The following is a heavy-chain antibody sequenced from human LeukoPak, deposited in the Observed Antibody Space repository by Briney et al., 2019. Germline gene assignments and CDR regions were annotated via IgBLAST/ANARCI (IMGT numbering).Heavy chain of an antibody. V-gene: IGHV4-59*08. Sequence: SETLSLTCTVSGGSISSFCWNWIRQPPGKGLEWIGYIYDSGSIIYNPSLKSRVTISLDTSKNQFSVRLSSMTAADTAVYYCARGRRAGGGWPFFDSWGQGTLVSVSS. J-gene: IGHJ4*02. CDR3: ARGRRAGGGWPFFDS. CDR2: IYDSGSI. D-gene: IGHD6-19*01. CDR1: GGSISSFC.